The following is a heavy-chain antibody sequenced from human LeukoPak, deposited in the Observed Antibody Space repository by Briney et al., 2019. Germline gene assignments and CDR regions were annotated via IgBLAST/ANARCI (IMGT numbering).Heavy chain of an antibody. J-gene: IGHJ6*03. V-gene: IGHV3-48*04. CDR1: GFTFSSYS. Sequence: GGSLRLSCAASGFTFSSYSMNWVRQAPGKGLEWASYISSSSSTIYYADSVKGRFTISRDNAKNSLYLQMNSLRAEDTAVYYCARTTKYSSSWYHYYMDVWGKGTTVTVSS. CDR2: ISSSSSTI. D-gene: IGHD6-13*01. CDR3: ARTTKYSSSWYHYYMDV.